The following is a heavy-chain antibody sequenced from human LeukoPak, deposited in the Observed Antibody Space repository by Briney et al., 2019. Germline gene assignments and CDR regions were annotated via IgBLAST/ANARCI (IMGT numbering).Heavy chain of an antibody. Sequence: PWGSLRLSCAASGFTFSSYAMSWVRQAPGKGLEWVSAISGSGGSTYYADSVKGRFTISRDNSKNTLYLQMNSLRAEDTAVYYCAKDLDSGSYSDYWGQGTLVTVSS. CDR2: ISGSGGST. CDR3: AKDLDSGSYSDY. J-gene: IGHJ4*02. D-gene: IGHD1-26*01. CDR1: GFTFSSYA. V-gene: IGHV3-23*01.